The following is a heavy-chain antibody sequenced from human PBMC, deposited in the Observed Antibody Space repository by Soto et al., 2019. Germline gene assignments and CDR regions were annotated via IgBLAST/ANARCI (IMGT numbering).Heavy chain of an antibody. CDR1: GYTFTGYY. CDR2: INPNSGGT. J-gene: IGHJ6*02. CDR3: ARGIAAAAARFMDV. Sequence: GASVKVSCKASGYTFTGYYMHWVRQAPGQGLEWMGWINPNSGGTNYAQKFQGWVTMTRDTSISTAYMELSRLRSDDTAVYYCARGIAAAAARFMDVWGQGSTVTVSS. V-gene: IGHV1-2*04. D-gene: IGHD6-13*01.